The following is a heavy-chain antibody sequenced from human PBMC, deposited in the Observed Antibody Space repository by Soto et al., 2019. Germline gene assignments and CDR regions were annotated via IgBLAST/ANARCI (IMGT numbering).Heavy chain of an antibody. Sequence: SETLSLTCTVSGGSINSYFWSWIRQSPGKGLEWIGHIYYSGSTSYSPSLKGRVSISVDTSKNQFSLEVHSVTAADTAVYYCARAGTNMVQFDYWGQGTLVTVSS. D-gene: IGHD3-10*01. CDR1: GGSINSYF. CDR2: IYYSGST. J-gene: IGHJ4*02. CDR3: ARAGTNMVQFDY. V-gene: IGHV4-59*01.